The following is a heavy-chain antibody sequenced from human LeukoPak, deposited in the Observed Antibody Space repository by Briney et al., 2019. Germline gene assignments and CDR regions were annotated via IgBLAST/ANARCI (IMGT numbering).Heavy chain of an antibody. D-gene: IGHD2-21*02. CDR1: GGSFSGYY. V-gene: IGHV4-34*01. CDR2: INHSGTT. CDR3: ARQAGDDVDY. Sequence: PSETLSLTCAVYGGSFSGYYWGWIRQSPGKGLEWIGEINHSGTTNYNPSLKSRVTISVDTSKNQLSLRLSSVTAADTAVYYCARQAGDDVDYWGQGTLVTVSS. J-gene: IGHJ4*02.